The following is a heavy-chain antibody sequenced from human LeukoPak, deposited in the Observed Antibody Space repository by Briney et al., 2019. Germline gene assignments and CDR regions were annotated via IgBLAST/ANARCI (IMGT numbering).Heavy chain of an antibody. CDR2: IRSEACGGKT. J-gene: IGHJ4*02. V-gene: IGHV3-49*03. CDR3: TREVPYSSSQEGEY. D-gene: IGHD6-6*01. Sequence: GGSLRLSCTASGFSFGDYAISWFRQAPGKGLKWVGLIRSEACGGKTDYAASVKGRFTISRDDSKSIAYLQMNSLKTEDTAVYYCTREVPYSSSQEGEYWGQGTLVTVSS. CDR1: GFSFGDYA.